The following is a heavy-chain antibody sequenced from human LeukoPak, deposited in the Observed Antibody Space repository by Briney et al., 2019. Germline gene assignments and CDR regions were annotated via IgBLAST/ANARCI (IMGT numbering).Heavy chain of an antibody. J-gene: IGHJ5*02. CDR1: GFTFDDYA. V-gene: IGHV3-43*02. D-gene: IGHD4/OR15-4a*01. CDR3: AKEHLPYGGNPSWFDP. Sequence: GGSLRLSCAASGFTFDDYAMHWLRQAPGKGLEWVSLISGDGGSTYYADSVKGRFTISRDNSKNSLYLQMNSLRTEDTALYYCAKEHLPYGGNPSWFDPWGQGTLVTVSS. CDR2: ISGDGGST.